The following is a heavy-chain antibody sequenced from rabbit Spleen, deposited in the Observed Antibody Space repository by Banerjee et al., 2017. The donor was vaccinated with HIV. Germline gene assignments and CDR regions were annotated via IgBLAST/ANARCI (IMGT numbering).Heavy chain of an antibody. CDR1: GFSFSNSDY. D-gene: IGHD8-1*01. CDR3: ARSYVGSGCLTRLDL. CDR2: IYTDSYDNS. Sequence: QSLEESGGDLVKPGASLTLTCTASGFSFSNSDYMGWVRQAPGKEPEWIACIYTDSYDNSYYASWAKGRFTISKTSSTTLTLQMTSLTAADTAAYFCARSYVGSGCLTRLDLWGQGTLVTVS. V-gene: IGHV1S40*01. J-gene: IGHJ3*01.